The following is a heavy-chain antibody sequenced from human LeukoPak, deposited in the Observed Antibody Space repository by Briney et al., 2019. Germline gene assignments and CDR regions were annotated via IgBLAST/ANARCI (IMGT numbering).Heavy chain of an antibody. CDR1: GYTFSSYG. Sequence: ASVKVSCKASGYTFSSYGISWVRQAPGQGLEWMGWISAYNGNTNYAQKLQGRVTMTTDTSTSTAYMELSSLRSEDTAVYYCASTPLHYDYVWGSYRPLDYWGQGTLVTVSS. D-gene: IGHD3-16*02. V-gene: IGHV1-18*01. J-gene: IGHJ4*02. CDR2: ISAYNGNT. CDR3: ASTPLHYDYVWGSYRPLDY.